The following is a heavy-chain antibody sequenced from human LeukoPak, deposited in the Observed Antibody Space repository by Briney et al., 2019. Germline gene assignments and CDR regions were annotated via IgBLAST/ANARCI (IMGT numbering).Heavy chain of an antibody. V-gene: IGHV4-59*06. CDR1: GGSISSYY. CDR3: ARTSRGYSYGPNTGVDY. J-gene: IGHJ4*02. Sequence: SETLSLTCTVSGGSISSYYWSWIRQHPGKGLEWIGYIYYSGSTYYNPSLKSRVTISVDTSKNQFSLKLSSVTAADTAVYYCARTSRGYSYGPNTGVDYWGQGTLVTVSS. CDR2: IYYSGST. D-gene: IGHD5-18*01.